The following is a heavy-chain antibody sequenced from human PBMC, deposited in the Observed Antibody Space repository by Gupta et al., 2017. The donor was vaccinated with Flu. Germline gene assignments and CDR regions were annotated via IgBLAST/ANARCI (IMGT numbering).Heavy chain of an antibody. D-gene: IGHD6-13*01. J-gene: IGHJ4*02. Sequence: EVQLLESGGGLVQPGGSLRLSCTASGFTFTNFAMTWVRQAPGKGLEWVSSISPSGGSTYYADSVRGRFTIARDNSKNTLFLQMNSLRLDDTAIYYCAKTGMAGFDYWGQGTLVTVSS. CDR1: GFTFTNFA. CDR2: ISPSGGST. CDR3: AKTGMAGFDY. V-gene: IGHV3-23*01.